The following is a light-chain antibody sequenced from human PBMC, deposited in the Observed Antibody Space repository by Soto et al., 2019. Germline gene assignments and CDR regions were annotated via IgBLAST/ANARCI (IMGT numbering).Light chain of an antibody. CDR1: QSISTY. Sequence: DIQMTQSPSSLSASVGDRVTITCRARQSISTYLHWYQQKPGKAPNLLIYAAFTLQSGVPSRFSGSGSWTDFNLGISSLQPEDFATYFCQHGYSTPLPFGGGTKVDIK. V-gene: IGKV1-39*01. J-gene: IGKJ4*01. CDR2: AAF. CDR3: QHGYSTPLP.